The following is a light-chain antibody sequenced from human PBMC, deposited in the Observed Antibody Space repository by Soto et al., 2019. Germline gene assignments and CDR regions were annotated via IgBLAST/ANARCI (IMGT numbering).Light chain of an antibody. Sequence: DIQMTQSPSSLSASVGDRVTITCQASQDITSRLNWYQQKPGKAPKILIYDASNLQTGVPSRFSGSGSWTDFTFSISSLQHEDIGTYYCQQYDNLPITFGQGTRLEIK. V-gene: IGKV1-33*01. J-gene: IGKJ5*01. CDR1: QDITSR. CDR3: QQYDNLPIT. CDR2: DAS.